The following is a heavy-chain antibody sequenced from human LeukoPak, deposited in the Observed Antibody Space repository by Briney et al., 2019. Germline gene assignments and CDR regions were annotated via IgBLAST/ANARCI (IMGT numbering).Heavy chain of an antibody. CDR1: GFTFDNYA. J-gene: IGHJ4*02. V-gene: IGHV3-23*01. D-gene: IGHD6-13*01. Sequence: PGGSLRLSCAASGFTFDNYAMTWVRQAPGKGLEWVSTIFGRSGRGSTYYADFVKGRFTISRDSSKNSLYLQMNSLRADDTAVYYCARVVIAAAGGGYWGQGTLVTVSS. CDR2: IFGRSGRGST. CDR3: ARVVIAAAGGGY.